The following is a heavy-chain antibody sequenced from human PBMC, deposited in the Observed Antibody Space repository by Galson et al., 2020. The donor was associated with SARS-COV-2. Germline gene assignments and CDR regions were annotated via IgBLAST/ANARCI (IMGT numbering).Heavy chain of an antibody. V-gene: IGHV3-9*01. CDR3: AKVGDYVDY. Sequence: SLKISCAASGFTFDDYAMHWVRQAPGKGLEWVSGISWNSGSIGYADSVKGRFTISRDNAKNSLYLQMNSLRAEDTALYYCAKVGDYVDYWGQGTLVTVSS. D-gene: IGHD4-17*01. CDR2: ISWNSGSI. J-gene: IGHJ4*02. CDR1: GFTFDDYA.